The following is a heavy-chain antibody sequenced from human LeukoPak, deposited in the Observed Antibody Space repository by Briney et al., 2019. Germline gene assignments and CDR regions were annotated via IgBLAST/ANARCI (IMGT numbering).Heavy chain of an antibody. V-gene: IGHV4-34*01. CDR2: INHSGST. J-gene: IGHJ5*02. Sequence: SETLSLTCAVYGGSFSGYYWSWIRQPPRKGLEWIGEINHSGSTNYNPSLKSRVTISVDMTKNQYYLKLSSVTAADTAVYYCAREPYYGSGSRWFDPWGQGTLVTVSS. CDR1: GGSFSGYY. D-gene: IGHD3-10*01. CDR3: AREPYYGSGSRWFDP.